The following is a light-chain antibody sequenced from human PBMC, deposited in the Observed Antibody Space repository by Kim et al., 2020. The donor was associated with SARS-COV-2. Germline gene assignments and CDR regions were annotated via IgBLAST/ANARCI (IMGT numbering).Light chain of an antibody. Sequence: DIQMTQSPSSLSASVGDRVTITWRASQGISSWLAWYQQKPETAPKCLIYAASSLQSGVPSRFSGSGSGTDFTLTISNLQLEDFATYYCQQYDSYPRTFGQGTKVDIK. J-gene: IGKJ1*01. CDR1: QGISSW. CDR3: QQYDSYPRT. V-gene: IGKV1D-16*01. CDR2: AAS.